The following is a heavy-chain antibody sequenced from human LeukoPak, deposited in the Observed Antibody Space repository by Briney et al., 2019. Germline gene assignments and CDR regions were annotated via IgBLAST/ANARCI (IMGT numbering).Heavy chain of an antibody. Sequence: GASVKVSCKASGYTFTSYGISWVRQAPGQGLEWMGWISAYNGNTNYAQKLQGRVTMTTDTSTSTAYMELRSLRSDDKAVYYCARGGYCTNGVCYTHWFDPWGQGTLVTVSS. D-gene: IGHD2-8*01. CDR2: ISAYNGNT. J-gene: IGHJ5*02. CDR3: ARGGYCTNGVCYTHWFDP. CDR1: GYTFTSYG. V-gene: IGHV1-18*01.